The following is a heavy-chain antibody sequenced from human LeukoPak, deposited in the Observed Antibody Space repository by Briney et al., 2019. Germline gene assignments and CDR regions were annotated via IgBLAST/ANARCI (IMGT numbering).Heavy chain of an antibody. J-gene: IGHJ4*02. CDR1: GFTFSSYS. D-gene: IGHD6-13*01. CDR3: ARGQIAAAGTFDY. CDR2: ISSSSSYI. V-gene: IGHV3-21*01. Sequence: PGGSLRLSCAASGFTFSSYSMNWVRQAPGKGLEWVSSISSSSSYIYYADSVKGRFTISRDNAKNSLYLQMNSLRAEDTAVYYCARGQIAAAGTFDYWDQGTLVTVSS.